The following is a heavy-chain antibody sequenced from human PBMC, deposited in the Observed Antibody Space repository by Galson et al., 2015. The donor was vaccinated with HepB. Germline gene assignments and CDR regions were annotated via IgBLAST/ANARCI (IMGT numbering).Heavy chain of an antibody. CDR3: ARDYDPAAWPLYYFDL. CDR2: INQDGSEK. V-gene: IGHV3-7*01. J-gene: IGHJ2*01. CDR1: RFTFSSYW. D-gene: IGHD3-16*01. Sequence: SLRLSCAASRFTFSSYWMSWVRQAPGKGLEWVANINQDGSEKYYVDSVKGRFTISRDNAKNSLYLQMNSLRTEDTAVYYCARDYDPAAWPLYYFDLWGRGTLVTVSS.